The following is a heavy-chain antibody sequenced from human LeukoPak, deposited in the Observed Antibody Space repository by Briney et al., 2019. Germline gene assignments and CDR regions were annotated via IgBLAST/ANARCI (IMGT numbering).Heavy chain of an antibody. Sequence: ASVKVSCKASGGTFSSYAISWVRQAPGQGLEWMGGIIPIFGTANYAQKFQGRVTITADESTGTAYMELSSLRSEDTAVYYCASNYDFWSGYWGPLDYWGQGTLVTVSS. J-gene: IGHJ4*02. CDR3: ASNYDFWSGYWGPLDY. D-gene: IGHD3-3*01. CDR2: IIPIFGTA. CDR1: GGTFSSYA. V-gene: IGHV1-69*13.